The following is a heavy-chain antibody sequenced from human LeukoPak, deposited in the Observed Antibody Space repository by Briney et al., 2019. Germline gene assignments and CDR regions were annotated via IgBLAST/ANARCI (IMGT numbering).Heavy chain of an antibody. CDR1: GGSISSGGYS. CDR3: ARRCSGGSCYSPNYYYGMDG. Sequence: SQTLSLTCAVSGGSISSGGYSWSWIRQPPGKGLEWIGYIYHSGSTYYNPSLKSRVTISVDRSKNQFSLKLSSVTAADTAVYYCARRCSGGSCYSPNYYYGMDGWGQGTTVTVSS. D-gene: IGHD2-15*01. V-gene: IGHV4-30-2*01. J-gene: IGHJ6*02. CDR2: IYHSGST.